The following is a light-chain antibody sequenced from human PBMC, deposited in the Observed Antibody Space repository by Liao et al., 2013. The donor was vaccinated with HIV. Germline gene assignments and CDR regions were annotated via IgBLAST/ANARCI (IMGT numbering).Light chain of an antibody. V-gene: IGLV3-1*01. CDR3: LAWDSSPLVV. CDR1: KLGDKY. CDR2: QDS. Sequence: SYELTQPPSVSVSPGQTASITCSGDKLGDKYACWYQQKPGQSPVVVIYQDSKRPSGIPERFSGSNSGNTATLTISGTQAMDEADYYCLAWDSSPLVVFGGGTKLTVL. J-gene: IGLJ3*02.